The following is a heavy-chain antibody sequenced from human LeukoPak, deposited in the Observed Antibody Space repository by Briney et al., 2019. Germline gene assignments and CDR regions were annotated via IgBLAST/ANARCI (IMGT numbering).Heavy chain of an antibody. CDR2: IKSKADGGTI. J-gene: IGHJ4*02. CDR1: GFTFSDAW. CDR3: SYYYDSSGYVDY. Sequence: GGSLRLSCAASGFTFSDAWMNWVRQAPGKGLEWVGRIKSKADGGTIDYAAPVKGRFTISRDDSKNTVYMQMNSLKTEDTAVYYCSYYYDSSGYVDYWGQGTLVTASS. D-gene: IGHD3-22*01. V-gene: IGHV3-15*01.